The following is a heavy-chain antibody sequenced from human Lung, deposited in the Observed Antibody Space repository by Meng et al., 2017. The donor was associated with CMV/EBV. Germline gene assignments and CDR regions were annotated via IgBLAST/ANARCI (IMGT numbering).Heavy chain of an antibody. CDR2: IYSGGST. CDR3: ARDQGRGDSYGQAYYYGMDV. J-gene: IGHJ6*02. Sequence: GGSXRLXCAASGFXVSSNYMSWVRQAPGKGLEWVSVIYSGGSTYYADYVKGRFTISRDNSKNTLYLQMNSLRAEDTAVYYCARDQGRGDSYGQAYYYGMDVXGQGXTVTVSS. V-gene: IGHV3-66*02. D-gene: IGHD5-18*01. CDR1: GFXVSSNY.